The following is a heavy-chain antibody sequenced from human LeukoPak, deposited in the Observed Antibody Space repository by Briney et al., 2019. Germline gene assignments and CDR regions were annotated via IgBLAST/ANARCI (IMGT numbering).Heavy chain of an antibody. Sequence: ASVKVSCKASGYTFTSYYMHWVRQAPGQGLEWMGIINPSGGSTSYAQKFQGRVTMTRDTSTSTVYMELSSLRSEDTAVYYCRLERDGDAFDTWGQGTMVTVSS. CDR3: RLERDGDAFDT. D-gene: IGHD1-1*01. V-gene: IGHV1-46*01. J-gene: IGHJ3*02. CDR1: GYTFTSYY. CDR2: INPSGGST.